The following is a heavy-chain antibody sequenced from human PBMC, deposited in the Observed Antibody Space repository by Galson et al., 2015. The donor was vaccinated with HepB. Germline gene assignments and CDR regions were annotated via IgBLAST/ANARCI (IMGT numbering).Heavy chain of an antibody. CDR3: ARAAGWFDP. D-gene: IGHD3-10*01. Sequence: SLRLSCAASKFPFSDYSMTWIRQAPGKGPEWLSDISGSGDRKSYADSVQGRFTISRDNAKKSLYLHMNSLRVDDTAMYYCARAAGWFDPWGQGTLVTVS. V-gene: IGHV3-11*01. J-gene: IGHJ5*02. CDR1: KFPFSDYS. CDR2: ISGSGDRK.